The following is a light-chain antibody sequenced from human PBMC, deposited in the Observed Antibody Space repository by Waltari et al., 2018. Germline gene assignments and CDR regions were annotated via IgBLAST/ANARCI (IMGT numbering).Light chain of an antibody. CDR1: QSISTS. J-gene: IGKJ1*01. V-gene: IGKV1-39*01. Sequence: DIKMTQSPSSLSASVGDRVTVTCRASQSISTSLNWYQQKPGKAPKLLIYAASSLQSGVPSRFSGSGSGTDFTLTISSLQPEDFATYYCQQNYNTPPTFGQGTKVEIK. CDR2: AAS. CDR3: QQNYNTPPT.